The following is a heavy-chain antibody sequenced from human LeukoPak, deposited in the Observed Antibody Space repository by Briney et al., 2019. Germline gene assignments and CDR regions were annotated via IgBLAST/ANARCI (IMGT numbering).Heavy chain of an antibody. CDR3: AHRGPDYGDYAFDS. CDR1: GFSLNTRGMG. J-gene: IGHJ4*02. D-gene: IGHD4-17*01. V-gene: IGHV2-5*02. CDR2: IYWDDDK. Sequence: SGPTLVKPTQTLTLTCTFSGFSLNTRGMGVAWIRQPPGKAPERLALIYWDDDKRYNPSLRTRLTITKDTSQNQVVLTLTNMDPVDIATYFCAHRGPDYGDYAFDSWGQGSLVTVSS.